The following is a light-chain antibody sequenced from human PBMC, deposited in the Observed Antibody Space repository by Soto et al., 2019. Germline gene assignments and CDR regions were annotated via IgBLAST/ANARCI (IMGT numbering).Light chain of an antibody. V-gene: IGKV3-15*01. CDR3: QQYNNWPPMA. J-gene: IGKJ1*01. CDR2: GAS. CDR1: QSVSSN. Sequence: EIVMTQSPATLSVSPGERATLSCRASQSVSSNLAWYQQKPGQAPRLLIYGASTRATGIQARFSGSGSGTEFTLTVSSLQSEYFAVYYCQQYNNWPPMAFGQGTKVEIK.